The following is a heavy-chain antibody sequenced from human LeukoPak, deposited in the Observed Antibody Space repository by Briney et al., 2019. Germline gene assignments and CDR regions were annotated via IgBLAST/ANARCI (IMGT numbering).Heavy chain of an antibody. Sequence: GGSLRLSCAASGFAFNFYAITWVRQAPGKRLQWVSTINASGGNTYYAESVRGRFTISRDNSKDTLYLQLNSLTAEDTAIYYCAKPISGGLAVSADWFDPWGQGTLVAVSS. CDR3: AKPISGGLAVSADWFDP. D-gene: IGHD6-19*01. CDR1: GFAFNFYA. J-gene: IGHJ5*02. V-gene: IGHV3-23*01. CDR2: INASGGNT.